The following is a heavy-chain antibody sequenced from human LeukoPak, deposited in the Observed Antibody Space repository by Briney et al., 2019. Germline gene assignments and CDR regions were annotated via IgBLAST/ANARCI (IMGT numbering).Heavy chain of an antibody. Sequence: GGSLRLSCAASGFTFSSYWMSWVRQAPGKGLEWVANIKQDGSEKYYVDSVKGRFTISRDNAKNSLYLQMNSLRAEDTAVYYCARDQPPVLRFLEPDRDYWGQGTLVTVSS. D-gene: IGHD3-3*01. CDR3: ARDQPPVLRFLEPDRDY. V-gene: IGHV3-7*01. CDR1: GFTFSSYW. J-gene: IGHJ4*02. CDR2: IKQDGSEK.